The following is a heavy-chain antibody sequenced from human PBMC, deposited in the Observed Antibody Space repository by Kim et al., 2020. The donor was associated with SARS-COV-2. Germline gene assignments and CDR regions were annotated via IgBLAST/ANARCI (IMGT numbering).Heavy chain of an antibody. CDR1: GGSFSGYY. CDR3: ARGGMYCSSTSCPNWFDP. Sequence: SETLSLTCAVYGGSFSGYYWSWIRQPPGKGLEWIGEINHSGSTNYNPSLKSRVTISVDTSKNQFSLKLSSVTAADTAVYYCARGGMYCSSTSCPNWFDPWGQGTLVTVSS. J-gene: IGHJ5*02. D-gene: IGHD2-2*01. V-gene: IGHV4-34*01. CDR2: INHSGST.